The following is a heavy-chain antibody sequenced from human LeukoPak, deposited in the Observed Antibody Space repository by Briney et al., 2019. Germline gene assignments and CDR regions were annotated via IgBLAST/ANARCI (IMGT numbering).Heavy chain of an antibody. D-gene: IGHD4-23*01. Sequence: GASVKVSCKASGYTFTSYDINWVRQATGQGHEWMGWMNPNSGNTGYAQKFQGRVTMTRNTSISTAYMELSSLRSEDTAVYYCARAGRSMGVVSLYGYWGQGTLVTVSS. V-gene: IGHV1-8*01. CDR1: GYTFTSYD. CDR2: MNPNSGNT. J-gene: IGHJ4*02. CDR3: ARAGRSMGVVSLYGY.